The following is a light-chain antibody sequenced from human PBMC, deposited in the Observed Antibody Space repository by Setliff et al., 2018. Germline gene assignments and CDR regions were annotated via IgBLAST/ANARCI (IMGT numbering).Light chain of an antibody. V-gene: IGLV2-14*01. CDR3: CAYTGSSTYV. Sequence: QSALTQPASVSGSPGQSITISCSGTSSDVGSYDLVSWYQQHPGTAPKLIISDVNNRPSGVSNRFSGSKSGNTASLTISGLQAEDEAAYCCCAYTGSSTYVFGTGTRSPS. CDR2: DVN. CDR1: SSDVGSYDL. J-gene: IGLJ1*01.